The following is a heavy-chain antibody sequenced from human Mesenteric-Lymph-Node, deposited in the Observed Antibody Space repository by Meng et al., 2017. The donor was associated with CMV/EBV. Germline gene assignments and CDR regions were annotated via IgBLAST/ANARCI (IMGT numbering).Heavy chain of an antibody. CDR1: GFTFSNHA. CDR3: ARWETTFDL. V-gene: IGHV3-21*01. J-gene: IGHJ3*01. CDR2: INTGSSYI. D-gene: IGHD1-26*01. Sequence: GGPLRLSCAASGFTFSNHAMSWVRQVPGKGLEWVSSINTGSSYIDYADSVKGRFTISRDNAKKLLFLQMNSLKDRDTAVYYCARWETTFDLWGQGTMVTVSS.